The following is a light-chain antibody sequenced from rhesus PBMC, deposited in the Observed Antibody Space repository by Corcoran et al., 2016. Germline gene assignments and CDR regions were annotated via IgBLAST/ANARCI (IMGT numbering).Light chain of an antibody. CDR3: PPHNSYPFT. J-gene: IGKJ3*01. CDR2: DAS. CDR1: QGIRKF. V-gene: IGKV1-33*02. Sequence: DIQMTQSPSSLPAPAGDTATITCQASQGIRKFLAWYQQKPGKAPKLLIHDASNLQSGVPSRPSGSGSGTEFTLTSRSLPPEYFATCCCPPHNSYPFTFGPGAKLDI.